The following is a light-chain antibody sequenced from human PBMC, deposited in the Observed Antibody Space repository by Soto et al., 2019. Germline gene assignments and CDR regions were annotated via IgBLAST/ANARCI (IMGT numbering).Light chain of an antibody. CDR1: QSVSSN. CDR3: QQYNNWPGT. CDR2: AAS. V-gene: IGKV3-15*01. J-gene: IGKJ1*01. Sequence: EIVMTQSPATLSASLGERATLSCRASQSVSSNLAWYQQKPGQAPRLLIYAASTRATGIPARFSASGSGTEFTLTISSLQSEDFAVYYCQQYNNWPGTFGQGTKVEIK.